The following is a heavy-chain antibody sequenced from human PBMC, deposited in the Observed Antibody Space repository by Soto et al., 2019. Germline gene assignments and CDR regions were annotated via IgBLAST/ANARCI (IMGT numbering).Heavy chain of an antibody. Sequence: QVQLVESGGGVVQPGRSLRLSCAASGFTFSSYGMHWVRQAPGKGLEWVAVIWYDGSNKYYADSVKGRFTISRDNSKNTLDLQMNSLSAEDTAVYYCARGRDYYDISENWFDPWGQGTLVTFSS. CDR1: GFTFSSYG. J-gene: IGHJ5*02. CDR2: IWYDGSNK. V-gene: IGHV3-33*01. D-gene: IGHD3-22*01. CDR3: ARGRDYYDISENWFDP.